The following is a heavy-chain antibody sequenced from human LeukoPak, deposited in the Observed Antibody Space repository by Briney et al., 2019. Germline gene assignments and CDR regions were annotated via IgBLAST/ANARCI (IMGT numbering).Heavy chain of an antibody. D-gene: IGHD3-16*01. V-gene: IGHV3-48*03. J-gene: IGHJ4*02. CDR3: AVGGGY. CDR2: ISSIGTTI. Sequence: PGGSLRLSCAASGFTFSSYEMNWVRQAPGNGLEWVSHISSIGTTIYYADSVKGRFTISRDNAKNSLFLQMNSLRADDTAVYYCAVGGGYWGQGTLVTVSS. CDR1: GFTFSSYE.